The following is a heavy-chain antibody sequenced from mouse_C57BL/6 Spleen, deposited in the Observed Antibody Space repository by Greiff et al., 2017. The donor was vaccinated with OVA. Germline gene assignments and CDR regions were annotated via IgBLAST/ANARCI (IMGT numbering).Heavy chain of an antibody. V-gene: IGHV3-6*01. CDR3: ARGRGGYFAY. CDR2: ISYDGSN. Sequence: DVQLQESGPGLVKPSQSLSLTCSVTGYSITSGYYWNWIRQFPGNKLEWMGYISYDGSNNSNPSLKNRISITRDTSTNQFFLKLKSVTTEDTATYYCARGRGGYFAYWGQGTLVTVSA. CDR1: GYSITSGYY. D-gene: IGHD2-2*01. J-gene: IGHJ3*01.